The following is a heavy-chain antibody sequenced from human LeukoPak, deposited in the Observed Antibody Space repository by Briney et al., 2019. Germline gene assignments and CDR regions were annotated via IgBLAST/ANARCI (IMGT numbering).Heavy chain of an antibody. J-gene: IGHJ4*02. CDR2: IRYDGSNK. D-gene: IGHD2-2*01. Sequence: PGGSLRLSCAASGFTFSSYGMHWVRQAPGKGLEWVAFIRYDGSNKYYADSVKGRFTISRDNSKNTLYLQMNSLRAEDTAVYYCAKGGREYQGLDFFDYWGQGTLVTVSS. V-gene: IGHV3-30*02. CDR1: GFTFSSYG. CDR3: AKGGREYQGLDFFDY.